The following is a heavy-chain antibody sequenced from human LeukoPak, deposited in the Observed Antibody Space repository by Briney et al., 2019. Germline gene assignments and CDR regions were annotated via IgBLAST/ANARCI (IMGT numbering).Heavy chain of an antibody. D-gene: IGHD3-3*01. V-gene: IGHV3-23*01. CDR2: ISGSGGST. CDR3: AKLNYDFWSGYSD. J-gene: IGHJ4*02. Sequence: GGSLRLSCAASGFTFSSYAMSWVRQAPGKGLEWVSAISGSGGSTYYADSVKGRFTISRDKSKNTLYLQMNSLRAEDTAVYYCAKLNYDFWSGYSDWGQGTLVTVSS. CDR1: GFTFSSYA.